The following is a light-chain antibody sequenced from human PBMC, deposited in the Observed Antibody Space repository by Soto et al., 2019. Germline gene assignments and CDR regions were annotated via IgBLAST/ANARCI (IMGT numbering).Light chain of an antibody. CDR1: SNDVGAFKY. J-gene: IGLJ1*01. V-gene: IGLV2-14*01. CDR3: SLYSSNGSLI. CDR2: DVN. Sequence: QSVLTQPASVSGSPGQSITISCTGTSNDVGAFKYVSWYQQAPGTAPKLIIYDVNNRPSGAPDRFSGSTSGNTASLTISGLQAEDETGYFCSLYSSNGSLIFGPGTKVTV.